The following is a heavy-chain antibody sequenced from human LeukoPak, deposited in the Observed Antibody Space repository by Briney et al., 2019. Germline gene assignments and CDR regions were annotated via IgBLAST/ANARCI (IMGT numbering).Heavy chain of an antibody. D-gene: IGHD5-18*01. CDR3: AREGGYSYGHVNY. V-gene: IGHV3-53*01. CDR2: IYSGGST. CDR1: GFTVSSNY. J-gene: IGHJ4*02. Sequence: GGSLRLSCAASGFTVSSNYMSWVRQAPGKGLEWVSVIYSGGSTYYADSVKGRFTISRDNSKNTLYLQMNSLRAEDTAAYYCAREGGYSYGHVNYWGQGTLVTVSS.